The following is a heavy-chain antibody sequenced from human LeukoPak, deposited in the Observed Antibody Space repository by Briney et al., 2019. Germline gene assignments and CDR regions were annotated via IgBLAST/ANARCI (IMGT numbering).Heavy chain of an antibody. CDR2: IISDGSST. J-gene: IGHJ6*02. Sequence: GGSLRLSCTASGFTFSSSWMHWVRQAPGEGLVWVSRIISDGSSTSYADSVKGRFTISRDNAKNSLYLQMNSLRAEDTALYYCARDRMWETRLGFYGMDVWGQGTTVTVSS. CDR3: ARDRMWETRLGFYGMDV. D-gene: IGHD1-26*01. CDR1: GFTFSSSW. V-gene: IGHV3-74*01.